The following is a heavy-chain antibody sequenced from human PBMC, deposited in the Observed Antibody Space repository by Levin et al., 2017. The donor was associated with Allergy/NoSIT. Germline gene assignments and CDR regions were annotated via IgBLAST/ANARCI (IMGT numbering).Heavy chain of an antibody. D-gene: IGHD2-15*01. V-gene: IGHV5-51*01. J-gene: IGHJ4*02. Sequence: GESLKISCKGSGYSFTNYWIAWVRQMPGKGLEWMGIIYPGDSDTRYRSSFQGQVTISADKSISTAYLQWSSLKASDTAMYYCARLHCSGGGCDTGSSYYFDYSGQGALVTVS. CDR1: GYSFTNYW. CDR2: IYPGDSDT. CDR3: ARLHCSGGGCDTGSSYYFDY.